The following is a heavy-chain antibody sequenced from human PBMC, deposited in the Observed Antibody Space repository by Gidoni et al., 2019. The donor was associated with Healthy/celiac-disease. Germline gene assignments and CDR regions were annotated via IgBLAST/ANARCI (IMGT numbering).Heavy chain of an antibody. CDR2: VDPEDGET. V-gene: IGHV1-69-2*01. CDR1: GYTFTDYY. Sequence: EVQLVQSGAEVKKPGATVKISCKVSGYTFTDYYMHWVQQAPGKGLEWMGLVDPEDGETIYAEKFQGRVTITADTSTDTAYMELSSLRSEDTAVYYCATSSIAAAGRDYYYGMDVWGQGTTVTVSS. J-gene: IGHJ6*02. CDR3: ATSSIAAAGRDYYYGMDV. D-gene: IGHD6-13*01.